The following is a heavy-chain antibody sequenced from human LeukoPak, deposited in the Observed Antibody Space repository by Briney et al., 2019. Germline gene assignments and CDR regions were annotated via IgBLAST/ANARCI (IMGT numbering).Heavy chain of an antibody. CDR2: ISAYNGNT. CDR3: ARDGGHYDILTGYSEGNDY. CDR1: GYTFTSYG. V-gene: IGHV1-18*01. Sequence: ASVKVSCKASGYTFTSYGTSWVRQAPGQGLEWMGWISAYNGNTNYAQKLQGRVTMTTDTSTSTAYMELRSLRSDDTAVYYCARDGGHYDILTGYSEGNDYWGQGTLVTVSS. D-gene: IGHD3-9*01. J-gene: IGHJ4*02.